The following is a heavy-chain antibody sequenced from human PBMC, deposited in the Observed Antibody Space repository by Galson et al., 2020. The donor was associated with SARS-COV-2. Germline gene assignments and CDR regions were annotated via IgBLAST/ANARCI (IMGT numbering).Heavy chain of an antibody. CDR2: IKSKTDGGTT. Sequence: TGGSLRLSCAASGFTFSNAWMSWVRQAPGKGLEWVGRIKSKTDGGTTDYAAPVKGRFTISRDDSKNTLYLQMNSLKTEDTAVYYCTTDLYRPPGMVATGYFDYWGQGTLVTVSS. CDR3: TTDLYRPPGMVATGYFDY. V-gene: IGHV3-15*01. D-gene: IGHD5-12*01. CDR1: GFTFSNAW. J-gene: IGHJ4*02.